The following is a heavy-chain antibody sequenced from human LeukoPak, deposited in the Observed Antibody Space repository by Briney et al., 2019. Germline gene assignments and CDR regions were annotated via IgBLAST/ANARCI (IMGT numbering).Heavy chain of an antibody. V-gene: IGHV3-30-3*01. D-gene: IGHD4-17*01. CDR3: ARDDSYGDYASGD. CDR1: GFTFSSYA. J-gene: IGHJ4*02. Sequence: GGSLRLSCAASGFTFSSYAMHWVRQAPGKGLEWVVVISYDGSNKYYADSVKGRFTISRDNSKNTLYLQMNSLRAEDTAVYYCARDDSYGDYASGDWGQGTLVTVSS. CDR2: ISYDGSNK.